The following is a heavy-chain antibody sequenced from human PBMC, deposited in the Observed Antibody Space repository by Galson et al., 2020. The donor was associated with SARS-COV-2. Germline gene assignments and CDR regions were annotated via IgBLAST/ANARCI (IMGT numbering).Heavy chain of an antibody. CDR3: ARNEANDILTGYYGGWFDS. J-gene: IGHJ5*01. Sequence: ASVKVSCKASGYTFRSYGISWVRQAPGQGLEWMGWISTHKGNTKYAQTFQGRVTMTADTSTSTAYMELMSLRSDDTAIYYCARNEANDILTGYYGGWFDSWGQGTLVTVSS. CDR1: GYTFRSYG. D-gene: IGHD3-9*01. CDR2: ISTHKGNT. V-gene: IGHV1-18*01.